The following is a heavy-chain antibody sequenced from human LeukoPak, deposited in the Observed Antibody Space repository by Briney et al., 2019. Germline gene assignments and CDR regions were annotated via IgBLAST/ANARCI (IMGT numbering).Heavy chain of an antibody. CDR2: IWYDGSNK. V-gene: IGHV3-33*06. CDR3: AKVLSPYCSGTSCYNFDY. CDR1: GFTFSSYG. J-gene: IGHJ4*02. D-gene: IGHD2-2*01. Sequence: GGSLRLSCAASGFTFSSYGMHWVRQAPGKGLEWVAVIWYDGSNKYYADSVKGRFTISRDNSKNTLFLQMNSLRAEDTAVYYCAKVLSPYCSGTSCYNFDYWGQGTLVTVSS.